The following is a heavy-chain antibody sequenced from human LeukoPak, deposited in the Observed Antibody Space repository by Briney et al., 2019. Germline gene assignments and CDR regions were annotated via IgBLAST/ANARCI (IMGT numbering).Heavy chain of an antibody. CDR3: AKVAGWDLLKDAFDI. CDR2: ISYDGVDT. D-gene: IGHD6-19*01. CDR1: GFSFSTYG. V-gene: IGHV3-30*18. Sequence: PGRSLRLSCAASGFSFSTYGMHWVRQAPGKGLEWVAVISYDGVDTYYGDSVKGRFTISRDNSKNMLSMQMNSLRPEDTAVYNCAKVAGWDLLKDAFDIWGQGRIVTVYS. J-gene: IGHJ3*02.